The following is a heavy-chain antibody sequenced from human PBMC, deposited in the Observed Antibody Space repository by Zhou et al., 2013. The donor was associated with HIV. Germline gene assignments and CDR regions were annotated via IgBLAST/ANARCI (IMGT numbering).Heavy chain of an antibody. Sequence: QVQLVQSGAEVKKPGVSVKVSCKASGYTFSDSYMHWVRQAPGQGLEWMGWINPNNGDTNYAQKFQGRVTMTRDTSISTAYMELSRLRSDDTAVYYCARRMMTFGGVRVDAFDIWGQGTMVTVSS. J-gene: IGHJ3*02. CDR2: INPNNGDT. CDR1: GYTFSDSY. CDR3: ARRMMTFGGVRVDAFDI. D-gene: IGHD3-16*01. V-gene: IGHV1-2*02.